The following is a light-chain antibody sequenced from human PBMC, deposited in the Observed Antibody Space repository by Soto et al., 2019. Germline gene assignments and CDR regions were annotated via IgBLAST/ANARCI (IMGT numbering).Light chain of an antibody. Sequence: SYELTQPPSVSVSPGQTASITCSGDKLGDKYARWYQQKPSQSPVLVIYQDSKRPSGIPERFSGSNSGNTATLTISGTQAMDEADYYCQAWDSSTGVFGTGTKLTVL. CDR3: QAWDSSTGV. CDR1: KLGDKY. J-gene: IGLJ1*01. CDR2: QDS. V-gene: IGLV3-1*01.